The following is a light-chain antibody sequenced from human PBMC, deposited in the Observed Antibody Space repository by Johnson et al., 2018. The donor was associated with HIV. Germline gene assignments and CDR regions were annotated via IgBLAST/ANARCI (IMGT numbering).Light chain of an antibody. CDR2: ANN. V-gene: IGLV1-51*02. CDR3: GTWDTSLSASYV. J-gene: IGLJ1*01. CDR1: SSNIGNNS. Sequence: QSVLTQPPSVSSAPGQKVTISCSGSSSNIGNNSVSWYQQLPGTAPKLLIYANNKRPSGIADRFSGSKSGTSATLGITGLPTGDEADYYCGTWDTSLSASYVFGTGTKVTVL.